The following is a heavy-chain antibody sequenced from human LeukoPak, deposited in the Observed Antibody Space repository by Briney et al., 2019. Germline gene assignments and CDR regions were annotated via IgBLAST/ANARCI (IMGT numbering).Heavy chain of an antibody. V-gene: IGHV4-39*01. CDR1: GGSISSSSYY. CDR3: AKSGSYYRSFDY. Sequence: KPSETLSLTCTVSGGSISSSSYYWGWIRQPPGKGLEWIGSIYYSGSTYYNPSLKSRVTMSVDTSKSPFSLKLSSVTAADTAVYYCAKSGSYYRSFDYWGQGTLVTVSS. J-gene: IGHJ4*02. CDR2: IYYSGST. D-gene: IGHD1-26*01.